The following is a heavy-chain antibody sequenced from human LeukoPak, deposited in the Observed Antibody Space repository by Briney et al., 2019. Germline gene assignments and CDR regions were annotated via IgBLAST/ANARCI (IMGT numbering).Heavy chain of an antibody. CDR3: ARHYYDSNGFGYFDF. D-gene: IGHD5-18*01. CDR2: IYPGDYDT. CDR1: GSIFTSNW. J-gene: IGHJ4*02. V-gene: IGHV5-51*01. Sequence: KNGESLQISCQGAGSIFTSNWIGWVRQLPGKGLEWMGIIYPGDYDTTYSPSCQGQVTMSADKSISTAYLQSSSLKASDTAMYFCARHYYDSNGFGYFDFLGQGTLVTVSS.